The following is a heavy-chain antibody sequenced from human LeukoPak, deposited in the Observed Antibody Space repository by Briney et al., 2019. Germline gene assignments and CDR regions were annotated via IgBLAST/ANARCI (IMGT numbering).Heavy chain of an antibody. CDR3: AKGGSGSYFLFPYFDY. CDR2: ISYDGSNK. D-gene: IGHD3-10*01. V-gene: IGHV3-30*18. Sequence: GRSLRLSCAASGFTFSSYGMHWVRQAPGKGLEWVAVISYDGSNKYYADSVKGRFTISRDNSKNTLYLQMNSLRAEDTAVYYCAKGGSGSYFLFPYFDYWGQGTLATVSS. CDR1: GFTFSSYG. J-gene: IGHJ4*02.